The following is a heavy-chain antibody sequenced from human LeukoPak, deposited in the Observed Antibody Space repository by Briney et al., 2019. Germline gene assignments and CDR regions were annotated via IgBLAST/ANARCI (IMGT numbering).Heavy chain of an antibody. CDR2: IYSSGST. V-gene: IGHV4-61*02. CDR1: GGSISSGTYY. Sequence: PSETLSLICTVSGGSISSGTYYWSWLRQPAGKGLEWIGRIYSSGSTNYKPSLKSRVTISVDTSKNQFSLKLSSVTAADTAVYYCAREAYYYDSSGYWDAFDIWGQGTMVTVSS. D-gene: IGHD3-22*01. CDR3: AREAYYYDSSGYWDAFDI. J-gene: IGHJ3*02.